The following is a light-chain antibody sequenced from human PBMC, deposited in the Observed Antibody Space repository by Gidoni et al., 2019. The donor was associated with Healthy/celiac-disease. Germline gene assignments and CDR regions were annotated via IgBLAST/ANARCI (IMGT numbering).Light chain of an antibody. V-gene: IGKV2-28*01. CDR2: LGS. J-gene: IGKJ4*01. CDR1: QSLLHSNGYNY. Sequence: DIVLTLSPLSLPVTPGEPASISCRSSQSLLHSNGYNYLDWYLQKPGQSPQFLNYLGSKRDSGVPDRFSGSGSGTDFTLKISRVEAEDVGVYYCMQALQTPTFGGGTKVEIK. CDR3: MQALQTPT.